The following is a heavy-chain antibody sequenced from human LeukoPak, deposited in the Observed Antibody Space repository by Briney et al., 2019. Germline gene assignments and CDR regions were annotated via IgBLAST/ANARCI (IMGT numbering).Heavy chain of an antibody. CDR1: GFTVSSNY. CDR2: ISGSGGST. CDR3: EGYSSSWPSIDY. V-gene: IGHV3-23*01. Sequence: PGGSLRLSCAASGFTVSSNYMSWVRQAPGKGLEWVSAISGSGGSTYYADSVKGRFTISRDNSKNTLYLQMNSLRAEDTAVYYCEGYSSSWPSIDYWGQGTMVTVSS. D-gene: IGHD6-13*01. J-gene: IGHJ3*01.